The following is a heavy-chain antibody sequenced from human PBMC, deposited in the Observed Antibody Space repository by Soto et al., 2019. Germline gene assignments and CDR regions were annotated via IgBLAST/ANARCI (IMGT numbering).Heavy chain of an antibody. V-gene: IGHV3-30*18. J-gene: IGHJ4*02. CDR2: ISYDGSNK. CDR1: GFTFSSYG. CDR3: AKDHYDTLTGYYGPDY. Sequence: QVQLVESGGGVVQPGRSLRLSCAASGFTFSSYGIHWVRQAPGKGLEWVAVISYDGSNKYYADSVKGRFTISRDNSKNTLYLQMNSLRAEDTAVYSCAKDHYDTLTGYYGPDYWGQGTLVTVSS. D-gene: IGHD3-9*01.